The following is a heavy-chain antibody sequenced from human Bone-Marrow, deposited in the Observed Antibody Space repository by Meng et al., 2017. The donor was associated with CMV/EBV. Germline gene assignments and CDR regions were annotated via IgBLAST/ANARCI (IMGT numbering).Heavy chain of an antibody. CDR1: GYTLTDYY. D-gene: IGHD6-19*01. J-gene: IGHJ4*02. CDR3: ARSSGWSRFDY. Sequence: VPPCQAGAEVKKPAASVNVSCKASGYTLTDYYIHWVRQAPGQWLEWMGWINPNTDTNYAQNFQGRVTMTRDMSINTAYMELSRLTSGDTAVYYCARSSGWSRFDYWGQGTLVTVSS. V-gene: IGHV1-2*02. CDR2: INPNTDT.